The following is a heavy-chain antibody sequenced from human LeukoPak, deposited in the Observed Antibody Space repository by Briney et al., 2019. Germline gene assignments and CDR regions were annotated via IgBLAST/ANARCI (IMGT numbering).Heavy chain of an antibody. J-gene: IGHJ3*02. V-gene: IGHV1-46*01. CDR2: TNPSGGST. CDR1: GYTFTSYG. D-gene: IGHD2-15*01. Sequence: ASVKVSCKASGYTFTSYGISWVRQAPGQGLEWMGITNPSGGSTSYAQKFQGRVTMTRNTSTSTVYMELSSLRSEDTAVYYCARRYCSGGSCYTAAFDIWGQGTMVTVSS. CDR3: ARRYCSGGSCYTAAFDI.